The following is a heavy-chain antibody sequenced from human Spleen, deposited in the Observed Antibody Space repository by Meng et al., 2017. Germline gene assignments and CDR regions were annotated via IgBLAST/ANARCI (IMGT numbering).Heavy chain of an antibody. CDR2: ISAYNGNT. D-gene: IGHD2-15*01. CDR3: ARDPVVAGENYYYYYGMDV. Sequence: ASVKVTCKAAGYTFTCYGISWVRQAPGQGLEWMGWISAYNGNTNYAQKLQGRVTMTTDTSTSTAYMELRSLRSDDTAVYYCARDPVVAGENYYYYYGMDVWGQGTTVTVSS. J-gene: IGHJ6*02. CDR1: GYTFTCYG. V-gene: IGHV1-18*01.